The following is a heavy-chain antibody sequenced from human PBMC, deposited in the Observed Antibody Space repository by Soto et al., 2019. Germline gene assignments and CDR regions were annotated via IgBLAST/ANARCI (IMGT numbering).Heavy chain of an antibody. J-gene: IGHJ4*02. V-gene: IGHV1-69*13. D-gene: IGHD3-22*01. CDR3: ARGLSPPGGDYYDSSGYSGTDY. CDR1: GGTFSSYA. Sequence: SVKVSCKASGGTFSSYAISWVRQAPGQGLEWMGGIIPIFGTANYAQKFQGRVTITADEPTSTAYMELSSLRSEDTAVYYCARGLSPPGGDYYDSSGYSGTDYWGQGTLVTVSS. CDR2: IIPIFGTA.